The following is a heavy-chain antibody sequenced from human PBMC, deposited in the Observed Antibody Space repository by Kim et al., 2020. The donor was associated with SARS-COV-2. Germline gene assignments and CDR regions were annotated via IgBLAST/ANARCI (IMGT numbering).Heavy chain of an antibody. CDR2: INHSGST. CDR3: ASGGGSGANNCFYP. D-gene: IGHD3-10*01. V-gene: IGHV4-34*01. J-gene: IGHJ5*02. Sequence: SETLSLTCAVYGGSFSGYYWSWIRQLPGKGLEWIGEINHSGSTNYNPSLKSRVTISVDTSKNQFSLKLSSVTAADTAVYYCASGGGSGANNCFYPWGQGT. CDR1: GGSFSGYY.